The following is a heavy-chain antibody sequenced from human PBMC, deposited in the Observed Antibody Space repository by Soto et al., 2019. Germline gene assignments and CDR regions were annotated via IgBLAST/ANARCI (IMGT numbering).Heavy chain of an antibody. V-gene: IGHV1-18*01. J-gene: IGHJ4*02. CDR3: AGRSRITMVRGVIIISETFDY. CDR1: GYTFTSYG. D-gene: IGHD3-10*01. CDR2: ISAYNGNT. Sequence: GASVKVSCKASGYTFTSYGISWVRQAPGQGLEWMGWISAYNGNTNYAQKIQGRVTMTTDTSTSTAYMELRSLGSDDTAVYYCAGRSRITMVRGVIIISETFDYWGQGTLVTVSS.